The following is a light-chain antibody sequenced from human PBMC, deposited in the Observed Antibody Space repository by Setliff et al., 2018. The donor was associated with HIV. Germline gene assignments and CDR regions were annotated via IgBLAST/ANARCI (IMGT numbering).Light chain of an antibody. CDR1: SSDVGGYNY. J-gene: IGLJ1*01. V-gene: IGLV2-14*03. Sequence: QSALTQPASVSGAPGQSITISCTGTSSDVGGYNYVSWYQQHPGKAPKLMIYDVSDRPSGVSNRFSGSKSDNMASLTISGLQAEDEGDYYCSSYSGSRNYGFGTGTKVTVL. CDR3: SSYSGSRNYG. CDR2: DVS.